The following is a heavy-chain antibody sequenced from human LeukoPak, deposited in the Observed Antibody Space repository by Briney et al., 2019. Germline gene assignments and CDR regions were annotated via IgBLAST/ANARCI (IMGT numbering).Heavy chain of an antibody. CDR1: GGPFSGHY. CDR3: ASRRDGYVNPFDS. D-gene: IGHD5-24*01. CDR2: INHSGST. Sequence: SETLSLTCAVYGGPFSGHYWSWIRQPPGRGLEWIGEINHSGSTNYNPPLKRRLTISVDTSKNQFSLKLTSVTAADTAVYFCASRRDGYVNPFDSWGRGTLVTVSS. J-gene: IGHJ5*01. V-gene: IGHV4-34*01.